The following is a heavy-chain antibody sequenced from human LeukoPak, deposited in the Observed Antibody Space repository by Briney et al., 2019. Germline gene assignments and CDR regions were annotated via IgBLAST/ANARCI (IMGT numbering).Heavy chain of an antibody. V-gene: IGHV4-59*01. Sequence: SETLSLTCTVSGGSISSYYWSWIRQPPGKGLEWIGYIYYSGSTNYNPSLKSRVTISVDTSKNQFSLKLSSVTAADTAVYYCARAPFYDFWSGYSKYYFDYWGQGTLVTVSS. CDR2: IYYSGST. CDR1: GGSISSYY. D-gene: IGHD3-3*01. CDR3: ARAPFYDFWSGYSKYYFDY. J-gene: IGHJ4*02.